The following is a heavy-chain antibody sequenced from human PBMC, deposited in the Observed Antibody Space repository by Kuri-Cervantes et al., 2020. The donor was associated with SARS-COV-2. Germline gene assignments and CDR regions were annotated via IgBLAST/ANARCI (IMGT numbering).Heavy chain of an antibody. D-gene: IGHD3-22*01. V-gene: IGHV3-30*02. CDR3: ARDLRGYYDRSSSYMSTFDI. CDR2: IRYDGSNK. CDR1: GFTFSSYG. J-gene: IGHJ3*02. Sequence: GGSLRLSCAASGFTFSSYGMHWVRQAPGKGLEWVAFIRYDGSNKYYADSVKGRFTISRDNSKNTLYLQMNSLRAEDTAVYYCARDLRGYYDRSSSYMSTFDIWGQGTKVTVSS.